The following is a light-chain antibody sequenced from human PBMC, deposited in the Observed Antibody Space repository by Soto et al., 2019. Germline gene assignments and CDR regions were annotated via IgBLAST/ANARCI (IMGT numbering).Light chain of an antibody. V-gene: IGLV4-60*02. CDR3: ETWDSNPRV. CDR2: LEGSGSY. CDR1: SGHSSYI. J-gene: IGLJ2*01. Sequence: QLVLTQSSSASASLGSSVKLTCTLSSGHSSYIIAWHHQQPGTAPRYLMKLEGSGSYNKGSGFPDRFSGSSSVADRYLTISNLQFEDEANYYCETWDSNPRVFGGGTKLTVL.